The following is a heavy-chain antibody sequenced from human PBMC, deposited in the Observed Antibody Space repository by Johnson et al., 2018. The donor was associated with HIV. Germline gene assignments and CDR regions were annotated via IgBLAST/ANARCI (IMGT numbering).Heavy chain of an antibody. D-gene: IGHD3-3*01. V-gene: IGHV3-66*01. CDR1: GFTFSNAW. J-gene: IGHJ3*02. CDR3: ARGNYDFWSGRNRGAFDI. Sequence: MLLVESGGGLVKPGGSLRLSCAASGFTFSNAWMSWVRQAPGKGLEWVSVIYSGGSTYYADSVKGRFTISRDNSKNTLYLQMNSLRAEDTAVYYCARGNYDFWSGRNRGAFDIWGQGTMVTVSS. CDR2: IYSGGST.